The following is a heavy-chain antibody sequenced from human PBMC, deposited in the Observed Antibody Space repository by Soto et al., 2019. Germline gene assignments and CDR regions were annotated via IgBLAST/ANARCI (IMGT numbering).Heavy chain of an antibody. D-gene: IGHD3-22*01. V-gene: IGHV4-59*01. CDR1: GASISSYY. J-gene: IGHJ4*02. CDR2: IHYSGST. Sequence: SESLSLTCTVSGASISSYYWNWIRQPPGKGLEWIGYIHYSGSTDHHPSLKGRVTISVGTSRNQFSLKLSSVTAADTAVYYCARDTRSYDSSGYFYFDYWGQGALVTVSS. CDR3: ARDTRSYDSSGYFYFDY.